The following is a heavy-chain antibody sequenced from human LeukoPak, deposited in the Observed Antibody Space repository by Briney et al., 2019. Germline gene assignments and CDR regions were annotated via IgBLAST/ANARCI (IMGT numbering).Heavy chain of an antibody. CDR2: IWYDGSNK. CDR3: ARSYDSSGYYFRTVGY. J-gene: IGHJ4*02. CDR1: GFIFSSYG. D-gene: IGHD3-22*01. V-gene: IGHV3-33*01. Sequence: GRSLRLSCAASGFIFSSYGMHWVRQAPGKGLEWVAVIWYDGSNKQYADSVKGRFTISRDNSKNTLYLEMNSLRAEDTAVYYCARSYDSSGYYFRTVGYWGQGTLVTVSS.